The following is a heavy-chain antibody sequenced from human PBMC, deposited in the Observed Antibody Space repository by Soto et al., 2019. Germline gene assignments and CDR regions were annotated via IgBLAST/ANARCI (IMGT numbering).Heavy chain of an antibody. Sequence: PSETLSLTCSVSGHPVSSGYFWGWIRQPPKKGLEWIAIIDHTGTTHYNPSLESRVAIALDTSKNQVSLELTSLTAADTAIYYRARDRGHGKYRPYGMDAWGQATEVTVSS. J-gene: IGHJ6*02. CDR1: GHPVSSGYF. CDR3: ARDRGHGKYRPYGMDA. D-gene: IGHD3-10*01. CDR2: IDHTGTT. V-gene: IGHV4-38-2*02.